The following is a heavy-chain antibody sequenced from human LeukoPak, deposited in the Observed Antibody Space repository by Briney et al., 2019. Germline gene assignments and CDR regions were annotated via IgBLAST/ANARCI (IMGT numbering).Heavy chain of an antibody. CDR2: IYYSGST. CDR3: ARTDGLLLNAFDI. D-gene: IGHD3-22*01. J-gene: IGHJ3*02. CDR1: GGSISSYY. V-gene: IGHV4-59*01. Sequence: PSETLSLTCTVSGGSISSYYWSWIRQPPGKGLEWIGYIYYSGSTNYNPSLKSRVTISVDTSKNQFSLKLSSVTAADTDVYYCARTDGLLLNAFDIWGQGTMVTVSS.